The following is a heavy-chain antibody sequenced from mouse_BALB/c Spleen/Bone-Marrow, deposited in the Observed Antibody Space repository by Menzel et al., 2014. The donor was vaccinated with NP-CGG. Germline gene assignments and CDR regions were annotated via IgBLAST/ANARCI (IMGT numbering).Heavy chain of an antibody. CDR2: IDPSDSYN. V-gene: IGHV1-69*02. Sequence: QVQLQQSGAELVKPGASVKLSCKASGCTFTSYWMHWVQQRPGQGLEWIGEIDPSDSYNNYNQKFTGKATLTVDKSSSTAYMQLSSLTSEDSAVYYCARDSITSVVATDYWGQGTTLTVSS. CDR3: ARDSITSVVATDY. CDR1: GCTFTSYW. J-gene: IGHJ2*01. D-gene: IGHD1-1*01.